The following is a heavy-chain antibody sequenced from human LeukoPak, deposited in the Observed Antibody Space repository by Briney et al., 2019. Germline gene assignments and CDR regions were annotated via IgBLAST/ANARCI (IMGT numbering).Heavy chain of an antibody. V-gene: IGHV4-39*07. CDR3: ARGLRYYYDSSGYYYLDY. CDR2: IYYSGST. Sequence: ASETLSLTCTVSGGSISSYYWGWIRRPPGKGLEWIGSIYYSGSTYYNPSLKSRVTKSVDTSKNQFSLKLSSVTAADTAVYYCARGLRYYYDSSGYYYLDYWGQGTLVTVSS. CDR1: GGSISSYY. J-gene: IGHJ4*02. D-gene: IGHD3-22*01.